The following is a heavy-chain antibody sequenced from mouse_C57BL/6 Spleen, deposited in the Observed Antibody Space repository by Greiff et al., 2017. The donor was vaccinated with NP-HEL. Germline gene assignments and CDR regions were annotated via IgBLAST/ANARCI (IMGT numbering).Heavy chain of an antibody. CDR3: ARNGRYSNALSY. CDR2: ISYDGYN. Sequence: EVQLQESGPGLVKPSQSLSLTCSVTGYSITSDYYWNWSRQFPGNKLEWVVYISYDGYNNYNPSLKNRISFTRDTSKNQFFLKLNSVTTEDTASYCLARNGRYSNALSYWGQGTMVTFS. V-gene: IGHV3-6*01. J-gene: IGHJ3*01. D-gene: IGHD2-5*01. CDR1: GYSITSDYY.